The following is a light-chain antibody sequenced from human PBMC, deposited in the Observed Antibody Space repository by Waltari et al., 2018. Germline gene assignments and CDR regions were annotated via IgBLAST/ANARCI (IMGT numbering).Light chain of an antibody. CDR3: QQYYSSPPT. CDR2: WAS. Sequence: DIVMTQSPDSLAVSLGERATINCKSSQSVLYNSNNKNYLSWYQQKPGQPPKLLIYWASTRESGVPDRFSGSGSETDFTLTINSLQAEDVAVYYCQQYYSSPPTFGQGTKVEVK. V-gene: IGKV4-1*01. CDR1: QSVLYNSNNKNY. J-gene: IGKJ1*01.